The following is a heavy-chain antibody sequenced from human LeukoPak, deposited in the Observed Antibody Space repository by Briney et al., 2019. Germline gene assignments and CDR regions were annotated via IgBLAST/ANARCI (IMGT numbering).Heavy chain of an antibody. CDR3: ARGGLAAAGRGLDY. D-gene: IGHD6-13*01. Sequence: SQTLSLTCAISGDSVSSNSAAWNWIRQPPSRGLEWLGRTYYRSKWYNDYAVSVKSRITINPDTSKNQFSLQLNSVTPEDTAVYYCARGGLAAAGRGLDYWGQGTLVTVSS. J-gene: IGHJ4*02. CDR1: GDSVSSNSAA. CDR2: TYYRSKWYN. V-gene: IGHV6-1*01.